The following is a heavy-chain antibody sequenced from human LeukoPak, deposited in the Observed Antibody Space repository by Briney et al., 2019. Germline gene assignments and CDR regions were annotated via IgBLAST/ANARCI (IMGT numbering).Heavy chain of an antibody. J-gene: IGHJ4*02. V-gene: IGHV1-8*01. D-gene: IGHD2-21*02. Sequence: ASVKVSCKASGYPFTSYHINWLRQAPGQGLEWMGWMSPNSGDTDYAQKFQGRVTMTRDTPITTAYMELSSLRSEDTAVYYCARGVTAGVDYWGQGTLVTVSS. CDR1: GYPFTSYH. CDR3: ARGVTAGVDY. CDR2: MSPNSGDT.